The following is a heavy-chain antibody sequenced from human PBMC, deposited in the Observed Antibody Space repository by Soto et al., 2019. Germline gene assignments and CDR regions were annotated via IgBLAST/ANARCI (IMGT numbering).Heavy chain of an antibody. Sequence: QVQLVQSGAEVKKPGSSVRISCAASGATFNDYTFTWVLLAPGQGLEWMGRVIPLLDASNYAEKFQDRVTITADRSTSTVYMELSGLKSEDSAIYYCASGKSQMTQDRMCFYYYMDVWGKGTTVTVSS. D-gene: IGHD2-15*01. CDR1: GATFNDYT. V-gene: IGHV1-69*08. CDR2: VIPLLDAS. J-gene: IGHJ6*03. CDR3: ASGKSQMTQDRMCFYYYMDV.